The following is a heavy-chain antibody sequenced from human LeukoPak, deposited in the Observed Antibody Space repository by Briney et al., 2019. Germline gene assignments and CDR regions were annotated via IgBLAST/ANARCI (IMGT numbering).Heavy chain of an antibody. CDR2: ISSSSSTI. CDR3: ARSYDSSGHTGGY. J-gene: IGHJ4*02. Sequence: GGSLRLSCAASGFTFSSYSMNWVRQAPGKGLEWVSYISSSSSTIYYADSVKGRFTISRDNAKNSLYLQMNSLRAEDTAVYYCARSYDSSGHTGGYWGQGTLVTVSS. D-gene: IGHD3-22*01. V-gene: IGHV3-48*01. CDR1: GFTFSSYS.